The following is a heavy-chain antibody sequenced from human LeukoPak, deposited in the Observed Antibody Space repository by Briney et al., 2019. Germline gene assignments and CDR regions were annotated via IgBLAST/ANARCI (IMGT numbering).Heavy chain of an antibody. Sequence: GGSLRLSCAASGLTFSSYAMSWVRQAPGKGLEWVSSISSSSSYIYYADSVKGRFTISRDNAKNSLYLQMNSLRAEDTAVYYCARGVIVVVPAVNDAFDIWGQGTMVTVSS. V-gene: IGHV3-21*01. CDR2: ISSSSSYI. CDR1: GLTFSSYA. J-gene: IGHJ3*02. CDR3: ARGVIVVVPAVNDAFDI. D-gene: IGHD2-2*01.